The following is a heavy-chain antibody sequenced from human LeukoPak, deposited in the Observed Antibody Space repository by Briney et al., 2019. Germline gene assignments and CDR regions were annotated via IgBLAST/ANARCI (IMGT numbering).Heavy chain of an antibody. CDR3: ARGSPGSWAGTDWFDP. CDR1: GGSISSSSYY. J-gene: IGHJ5*02. D-gene: IGHD6-19*01. CDR2: IYYSGST. V-gene: IGHV4-39*07. Sequence: SETLSLTCTVSGGSISSSSYYWGWICQHPGKGLEWIGSIYYSGSTYYNPSLKSRVTISVDTSKNQFSLKLSSVTAADTAVYYCARGSPGSWAGTDWFDPWGQGTLVTVSS.